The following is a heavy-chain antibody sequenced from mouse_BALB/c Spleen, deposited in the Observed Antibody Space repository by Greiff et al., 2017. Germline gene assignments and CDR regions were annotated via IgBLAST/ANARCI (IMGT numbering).Heavy chain of an antibody. CDR3: ARDNGNYWYFDV. J-gene: IGHJ1*01. V-gene: IGHV3-6*02. CDR1: GYSITSGYY. Sequence: EVKVEESGPGLVKPSQSLSLTCSVTGYSITSGYYWNWIRQFPGNKLEWMGYISYDGSNNYNPSLKNRISITRDTSKNQFFLKLNSVTTEDTATYDCARDNGNYWYFDVWGAGTTVTVSS. D-gene: IGHD2-1*01. CDR2: ISYDGSN.